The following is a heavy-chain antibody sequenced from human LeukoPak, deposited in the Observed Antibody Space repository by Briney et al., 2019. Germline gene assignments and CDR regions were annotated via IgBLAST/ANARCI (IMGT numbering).Heavy chain of an antibody. J-gene: IGHJ4*02. CDR3: ARGRSSPRY. V-gene: IGHV4-31*03. CDR2: IYYSGST. CDR1: GGSISSGGYY. Sequence: ASETLSLTCTVSGGSISSGGYYWSWIRQHPGKGLEWIGYIYYSGSTYYNPSLKSRVTISVDTSKTQFTLKLTSVTAAATAVYSCARGRSSPRYWGQGTLVTVSS. D-gene: IGHD6-13*01.